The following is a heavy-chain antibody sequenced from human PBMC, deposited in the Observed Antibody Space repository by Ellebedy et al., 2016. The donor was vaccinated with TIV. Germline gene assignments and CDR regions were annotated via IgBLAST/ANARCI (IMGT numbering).Heavy chain of an antibody. D-gene: IGHD6-6*01. J-gene: IGHJ4*02. CDR2: IDWDDDK. V-gene: IGHV2-70*11. CDR1: GFSLTTTGMS. CDR3: ARVFNSSSWGFGY. Sequence: SGPTLVKPTQTLTLTCTFSGFSLTTTGMSVNWIRQPPGKALEWLARIDWDDDKKYTTSLRTRLTISKDTSKNQVVLSLSNMDPVDTATYYCARVFNSSSWGFGYWGQGTLVTVSS.